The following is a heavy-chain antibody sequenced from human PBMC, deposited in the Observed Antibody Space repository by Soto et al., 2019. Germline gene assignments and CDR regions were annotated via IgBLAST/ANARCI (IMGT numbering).Heavy chain of an antibody. D-gene: IGHD4-17*01. Sequence: LRLSCTASGFPFSNYAMSWVRQAPDKGLEWVSAISGRGGSTYYADSVKGRFTISRDNSKNMLFLQMNSLRAEDTALYYCAKDSTVTTSLYSYYYGLDVWGQGTTVTVSS. J-gene: IGHJ6*02. CDR2: ISGRGGST. CDR3: AKDSTVTTSLYSYYYGLDV. CDR1: GFPFSNYA. V-gene: IGHV3-23*01.